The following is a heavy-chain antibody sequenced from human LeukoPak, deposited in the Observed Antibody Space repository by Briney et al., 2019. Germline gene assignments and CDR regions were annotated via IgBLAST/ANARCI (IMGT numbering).Heavy chain of an antibody. CDR2: IKQEGGDK. Sequence: GGSLRHSRGAGVVTYSSYWMSWVSAAPGEGAGWVTKIKQEGGDKYYVDSVKGRFTISRDNAKNSLYLQMNSLRAEDRAVYYCARAGGARDAFDIWGQGTMVTVSS. D-gene: IGHD3-10*01. CDR1: VVTYSSYW. J-gene: IGHJ3*02. CDR3: ARAGGARDAFDI. V-gene: IGHV3-7*01.